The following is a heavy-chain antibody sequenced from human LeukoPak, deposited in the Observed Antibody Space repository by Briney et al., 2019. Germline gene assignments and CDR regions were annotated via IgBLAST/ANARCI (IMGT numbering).Heavy chain of an antibody. CDR1: GFTFNTYT. V-gene: IGHV3-21*01. J-gene: IGHJ6*03. CDR3: ARDPYSGNYGAYYYYYMDV. CDR2: ITSGSSYI. Sequence: PGGSLRLSCAASGFTFNTYTMNWIRQAPGKGLEWVSSITSGSSYIYYADSVKGRFTISRDNAKSSLYLQMDSLRAEDTAVYYCARDPYSGNYGAYYYYYMDVWGKGTTVTISS. D-gene: IGHD1-26*01.